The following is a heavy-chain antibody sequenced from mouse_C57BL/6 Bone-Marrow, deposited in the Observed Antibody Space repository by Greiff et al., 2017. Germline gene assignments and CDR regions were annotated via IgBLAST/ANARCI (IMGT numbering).Heavy chain of an antibody. CDR3: AREGLCGDAGGYCYFDV. J-gene: IGHJ1*03. Sequence: VQLKQSGPELVKPGASVKISCKASGYSFTDYNMNWVKQSNGKSLEWIGVINPNYGTTSYNQKFKGKATLTVDQSSSTAYMQLNSLTSEDSAVYYSAREGLCGDAGGYCYFDVWGTETPVTVSS. CDR1: GYSFTDYN. V-gene: IGHV1-39*01. CDR2: INPNYGTT. D-gene: IGHD2-13*01.